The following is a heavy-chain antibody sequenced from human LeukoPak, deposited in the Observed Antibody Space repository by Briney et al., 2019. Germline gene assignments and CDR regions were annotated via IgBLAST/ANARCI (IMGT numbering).Heavy chain of an antibody. CDR1: GFTFSSYS. J-gene: IGHJ6*02. D-gene: IGHD6-19*01. Sequence: GGSLRLSRAASGFTFSSYSMNWVRQAPGKGLEWVSSISSSSSYIYYADSVKGRFTISRDNAKNSLYLQMNSLRAEDTAVYYCARGFYSSGWYKNGNVYGMDVWGQGTTVTVSS. CDR2: ISSSSSYI. V-gene: IGHV3-21*01. CDR3: ARGFYSSGWYKNGNVYGMDV.